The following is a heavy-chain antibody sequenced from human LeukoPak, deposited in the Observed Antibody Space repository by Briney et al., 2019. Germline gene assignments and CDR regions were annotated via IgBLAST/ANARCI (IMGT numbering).Heavy chain of an antibody. J-gene: IGHJ4*02. CDR3: ANSIAAADTPFDY. CDR1: GFTFGKYW. V-gene: IGHV3-7*03. CDR2: IKLDGSEK. Sequence: PGGSLRLSCVASGFTFGKYWMSWVRQAPGKGLEWVANIKLDGSEKNYVDSVKGRFTISRDNTKNSLYLQMNSLRAEDTAVFYCANSIAAADTPFDYWGQGTLVTVSS. D-gene: IGHD6-13*01.